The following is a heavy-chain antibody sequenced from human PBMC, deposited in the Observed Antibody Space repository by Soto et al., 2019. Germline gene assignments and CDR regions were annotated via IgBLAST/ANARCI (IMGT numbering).Heavy chain of an antibody. CDR2: INTDGSST. J-gene: IGHJ4*02. Sequence: EVQLVESGGSLVQPGGSLRLSCAASGFTFSSYWMHWVRQAPGKGLVWISRINTDGSSTSYVDSVQGRFTISRDNGKNMLFLQMNSLRGEDTAVYYCARRVSGVTRGLHYWGQGTLVTVSS. CDR1: GFTFSSYW. D-gene: IGHD2-15*01. V-gene: IGHV3-74*01. CDR3: ARRVSGVTRGLHY.